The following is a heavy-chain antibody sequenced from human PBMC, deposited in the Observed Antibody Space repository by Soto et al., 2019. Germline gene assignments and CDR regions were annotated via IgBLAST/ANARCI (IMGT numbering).Heavy chain of an antibody. CDR3: AKDPRIAAAGQRKYYYYYGMDV. J-gene: IGHJ6*02. V-gene: IGHV3-30*18. Sequence: GGSLSLSCAASGFTFSSYGMHWVRQAPGKGLEWVAVISYDGSNKYYADSVKGRFTISRDNSKNTLYLQMNSLRAEDTAVYYCAKDPRIAAAGQRKYYYYYGMDVWGQGTTVTVSS. CDR2: ISYDGSNK. D-gene: IGHD6-13*01. CDR1: GFTFSSYG.